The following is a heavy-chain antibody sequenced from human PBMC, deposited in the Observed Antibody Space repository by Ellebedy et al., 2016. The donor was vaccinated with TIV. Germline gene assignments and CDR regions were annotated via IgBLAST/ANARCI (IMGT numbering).Heavy chain of an antibody. D-gene: IGHD5-24*01. CDR3: ARDGYNHGGNH. CDR1: GDSISISTTHY. V-gene: IGHV4-39*02. J-gene: IGHJ5*02. CDR2: ISYSGSI. Sequence: SETLSLXXSVSGDSISISTTHYWGLIRQPPGKGLERIGMISYSGSIYYNPSLKSRVTISVDTSKNQFSLKLTSVTAADTAVYYCARDGYNHGGNHWGQGTLVTVSS.